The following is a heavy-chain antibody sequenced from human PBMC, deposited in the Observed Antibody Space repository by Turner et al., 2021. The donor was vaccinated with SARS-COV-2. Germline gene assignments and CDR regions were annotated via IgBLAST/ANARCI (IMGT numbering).Heavy chain of an antibody. D-gene: IGHD2-2*03. CDR3: ARLMDSIDYYYGMDV. CDR1: GGSISSYY. J-gene: IGHJ6*02. V-gene: IGHV4-4*07. CDR2: IQTSGNT. Sequence: QVQLQESGPGLVKPSDTLSLTCTVSGGSISSYYWSWIRQPAGRGLEWIERIQTSGNTDYNPSLKSRVTISVDTSKNQFSLKLSSVTAAETAVYYCARLMDSIDYYYGMDVWGQGTTVTVSS.